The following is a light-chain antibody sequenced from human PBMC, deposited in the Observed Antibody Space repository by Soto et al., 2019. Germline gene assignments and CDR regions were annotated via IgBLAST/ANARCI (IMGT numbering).Light chain of an antibody. V-gene: IGKV3-20*01. CDR2: GAS. CDR1: QSVSSSY. CDR3: QQYGRSPWT. Sequence: EIILKQSPATLSLFPGDRATLSCRASQSVSSSYLVWYQQKPGQAPRLLIYGASSRATGIPDRFSGSGSGTDFTLTINRLEPEDFTVYYCQQYGRSPWTFGQGTKVDI. J-gene: IGKJ1*01.